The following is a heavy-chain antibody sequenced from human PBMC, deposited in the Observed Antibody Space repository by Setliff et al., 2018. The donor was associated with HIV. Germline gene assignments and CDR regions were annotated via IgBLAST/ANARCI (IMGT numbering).Heavy chain of an antibody. D-gene: IGHD3-10*01. CDR3: ARGALLAVFDFDH. J-gene: IGHJ4*01. CDR2: INVGKGDT. CDR1: GYTFTTYS. V-gene: IGHV1-3*01. Sequence: ASVKVSCKAFGYTFTTYSLHWVRQAPGQSLEWMGWINVGKGDTKYSQEFQGRISITTDTSASTGYMELSSLRSDDTAVYFCARGALLAVFDFDHWCHGTLVTVSS.